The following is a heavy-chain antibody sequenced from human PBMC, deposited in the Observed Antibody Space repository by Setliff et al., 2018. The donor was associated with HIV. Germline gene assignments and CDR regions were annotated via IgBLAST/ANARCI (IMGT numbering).Heavy chain of an antibody. J-gene: IGHJ4*02. CDR1: GYTFTNYG. Sequence: ASVKVSRKTSGYTFTNYGISWVRQAPGQGLEWTGWIRTYNGNTNYAQRLQGRVTMTTDTTTSTAYMELRSLRSDDTAVYYCARGYDGSGFYYVYWGQGTLVTVSS. D-gene: IGHD3-22*01. V-gene: IGHV1-18*01. CDR2: IRTYNGNT. CDR3: ARGYDGSGFYYVY.